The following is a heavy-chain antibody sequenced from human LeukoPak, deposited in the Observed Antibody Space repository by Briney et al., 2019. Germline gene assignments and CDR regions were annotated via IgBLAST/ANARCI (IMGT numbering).Heavy chain of an antibody. J-gene: IGHJ4*02. CDR3: ASLSTSIITGTTG. CDR2: INTDGSEI. Sequence: PGGSLRLSCAASGFTFSNSWMYWVRQAPGKGLLCVSRINTDGSEITYADSVKGRFTISRDNAKNTLYLQMNSLRAEDTAVYYCASLSTSIITGTTGWGQGTLVTVSS. CDR1: GFTFSNSW. D-gene: IGHD1-7*01. V-gene: IGHV3-74*01.